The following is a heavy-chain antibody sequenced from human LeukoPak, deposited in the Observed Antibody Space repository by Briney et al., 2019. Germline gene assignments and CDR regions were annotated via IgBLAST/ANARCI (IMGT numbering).Heavy chain of an antibody. CDR3: ARGKDGVQLWFGSDYYYYMDV. V-gene: IGHV1-69*06. CDR1: GGTFSSYA. Sequence: ASVKVSCKASGGTFSSYAISWVRQAPGQGLEWMGGIIPIFGTTNYAQKFQDRVTITADKSTSTAYMELSSLRSEDTAVYYCARGKDGVQLWFGSDYYYYMDVWGKGTTVTVSS. J-gene: IGHJ6*03. CDR2: IIPIFGTT. D-gene: IGHD5-18*01.